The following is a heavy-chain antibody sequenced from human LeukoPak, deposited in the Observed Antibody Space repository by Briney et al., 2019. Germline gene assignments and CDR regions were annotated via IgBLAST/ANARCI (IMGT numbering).Heavy chain of an antibody. J-gene: IGHJ5*02. Sequence: KPSETLSLTCTVSGGSISSSSYYWGWIRQPPGKGLEWIGSIYYSGSTYYNPSLKSRVTISVDTSKNQFSLKLSSVTAADTAVYYCARGPFAGLAARPDWFDPWGQGTLVTVSS. CDR1: GGSISSSSYY. D-gene: IGHD6-6*01. CDR3: ARGPFAGLAARPDWFDP. V-gene: IGHV4-39*07. CDR2: IYYSGST.